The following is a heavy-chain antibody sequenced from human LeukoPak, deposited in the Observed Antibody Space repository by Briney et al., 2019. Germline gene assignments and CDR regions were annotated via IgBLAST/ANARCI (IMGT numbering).Heavy chain of an antibody. D-gene: IGHD2-8*02. CDR2: ISSSGSTI. CDR3: AKADVVLVQFLVPFNI. J-gene: IGHJ3*02. Sequence: GGSLRLSCAASGFTFSDYYMSWIRQAPGKGLEWVSYISSSGSTIYYADSVKGRFTISRDNSENTLYLQMIKLGAEDTALYYCAKADVVLVQFLVPFNIWGQGTMLTVSS. CDR1: GFTFSDYY. V-gene: IGHV3-11*01.